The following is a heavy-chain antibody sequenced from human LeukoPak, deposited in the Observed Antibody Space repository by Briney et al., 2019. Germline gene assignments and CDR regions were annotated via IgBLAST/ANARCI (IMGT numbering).Heavy chain of an antibody. CDR3: ARHLRSRIAAAGPRQYYYYYYMDV. J-gene: IGHJ6*03. CDR1: GYSISSGYY. V-gene: IGHV4-38-2*01. D-gene: IGHD6-13*01. CDR2: IYHSGGT. Sequence: SETLSLTCAVSGYSISSGYYWGWIRQPPGKGLEWIGSIYHSGGTYYNPSLKSRVTISVDTSKNQFSLKLSSVTAADTAVYYCARHLRSRIAAAGPRQYYYYYYMDVWGKGTAVTVSS.